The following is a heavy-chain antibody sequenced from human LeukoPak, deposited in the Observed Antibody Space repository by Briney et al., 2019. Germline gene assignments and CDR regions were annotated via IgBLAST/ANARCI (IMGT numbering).Heavy chain of an antibody. Sequence: PSGTLSLTCTVSGDSISSSSYYWGWIRQPPGKGLEWIASIYSSVTYYNPSLKSRVTISVDTSKNQFSLNLSSVTAADTAVYYCASRPFLWGFAYWGQGTLVTVSS. CDR2: IYSSVT. V-gene: IGHV4-39*01. CDR1: GDSISSSSYY. CDR3: ASRPFLWGFAY. J-gene: IGHJ4*02. D-gene: IGHD3-16*01.